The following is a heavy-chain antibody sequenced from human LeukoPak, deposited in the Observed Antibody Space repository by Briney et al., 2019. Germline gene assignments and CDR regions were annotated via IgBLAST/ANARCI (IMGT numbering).Heavy chain of an antibody. CDR3: ATARLSYYFDY. J-gene: IGHJ4*02. CDR2: IYHSGST. D-gene: IGHD3-16*02. Sequence: PSETLSLTCTVSGGSISSGGYYWSWIRQPPGKGLEWIGYIYHSGSTYYNPSLKSRVTISVDRSKNQFSLKLSSVTAADTAVYYCATARLSYYFDYWGQGTLVTVSS. CDR1: GGSISSGGYY. V-gene: IGHV4-30-2*01.